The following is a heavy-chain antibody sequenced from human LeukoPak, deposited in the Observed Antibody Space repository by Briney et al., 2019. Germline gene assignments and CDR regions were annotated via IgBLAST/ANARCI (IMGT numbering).Heavy chain of an antibody. CDR3: ARDHAQRGWYLTSDYYFDY. D-gene: IGHD6-19*01. CDR1: GYTFTGYY. V-gene: IGHV1-2*02. CDR2: INPNSGGT. Sequence: RASVKVSCKASGYTFTGYYMHWVRQAPGQGLEWMGWINPNSGGTNYAQKFQGRVTMTRDTSISTAYMELSRLRSDDTAVYYCARDHAQRGWYLTSDYYFDYWGQGTLVTVSS. J-gene: IGHJ4*02.